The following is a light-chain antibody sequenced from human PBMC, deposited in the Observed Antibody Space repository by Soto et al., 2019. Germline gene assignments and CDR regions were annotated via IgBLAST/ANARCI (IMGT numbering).Light chain of an antibody. J-gene: IGLJ1*01. CDR3: QSYDSSLRGV. V-gene: IGLV1-40*01. Sequence: QSVLTQPPSVSGAPGQTVTISCTGSSSNIGAGYDVHWYQQLPGTAPKLLIYGNSNRPSGVPDRFSGSKSGTSASLAITGLQAEDEADYYCQSYDSSLRGVFGTGPKVTVL. CDR1: SSNIGAGYD. CDR2: GNS.